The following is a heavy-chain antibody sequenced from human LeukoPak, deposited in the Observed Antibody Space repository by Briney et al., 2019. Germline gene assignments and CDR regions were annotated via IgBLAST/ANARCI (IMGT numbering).Heavy chain of an antibody. CDR3: ARDKLGLGELSLYDQ. CDR1: GYTRTGYY. V-gene: IGHV1-2*02. CDR2: MNPNSGGT. Sequence: ASVKVSCKASGYTRTGYYMHWVRQAPGQGLEWMGWMNPNSGGTKYARKFQGRVTMTRDTSISTAYMELSRLRSDDTAMYYCARDKLGLGELSLYDQRGQGTLVTVFS. D-gene: IGHD3-16*02. J-gene: IGHJ4*02.